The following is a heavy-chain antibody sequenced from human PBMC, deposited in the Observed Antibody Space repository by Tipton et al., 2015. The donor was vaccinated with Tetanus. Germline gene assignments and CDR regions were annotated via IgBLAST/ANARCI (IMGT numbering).Heavy chain of an antibody. D-gene: IGHD2-15*01. Sequence: SGFIFSSYGIHWVRQAPGKGLEWVAVSWYDGTDQYYADSVKGRFTPSRDNSKNTLYLEMNSLRAEDTALYYCAREADCSGGSCFSGDFDNWGQGTQVTVSS. CDR1: GFIFSSYG. CDR3: AREADCSGGSCFSGDFDN. CDR2: SWYDGTDQ. V-gene: IGHV3-33*01. J-gene: IGHJ4*02.